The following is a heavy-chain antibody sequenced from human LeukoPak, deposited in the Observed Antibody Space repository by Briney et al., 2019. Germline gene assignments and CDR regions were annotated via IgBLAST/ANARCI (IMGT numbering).Heavy chain of an antibody. CDR3: AEREDGFDY. D-gene: IGHD1-1*01. J-gene: IGHJ4*02. CDR2: IIPIFGIA. CDR1: GGTFSSYA. Sequence: GSSVKVSCKASGGTFSSYAISWVRQAPGQGLEWMGRIIPIFGIANYAQKFQGRVTITADKSTSTAYMELTGLRSEDTAVYYCAEREDGFDYWGQGTLVTVSS. V-gene: IGHV1-69*04.